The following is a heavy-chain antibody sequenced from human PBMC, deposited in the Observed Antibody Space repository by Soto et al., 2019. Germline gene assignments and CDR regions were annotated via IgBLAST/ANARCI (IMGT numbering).Heavy chain of an antibody. Sequence: SETLSLTCTVSGASISYGGFSWSWIRQSPGKGLEWIGYISHLESTYFHPSFKSRLTMSIDRTRNQFSLKLSSVTAADMAVYYCARGGGYDSFDYWGQGVLVTVSS. CDR3: ARGGGYDSFDY. CDR1: GASISYGGFS. D-gene: IGHD5-12*01. CDR2: ISHLEST. J-gene: IGHJ4*02. V-gene: IGHV4-30-2*06.